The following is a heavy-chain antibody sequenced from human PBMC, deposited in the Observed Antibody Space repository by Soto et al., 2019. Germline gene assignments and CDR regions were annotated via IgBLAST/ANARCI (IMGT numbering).Heavy chain of an antibody. CDR3: AGIIVVVSAASRTWFDN. CDR2: IYTSGST. V-gene: IGHV4-4*07. CDR1: GGSISSYY. Sequence: PSETLSLTCTASGGSISSYYWSWIRQPAGKGLEWIGRIYTSGSTNYNPSLKSRVTMSVDTSKNQFSLKLSTVTAADTAVYYCAGIIVVVSAASRTWFDNWGQGTLVTVSS. D-gene: IGHD2-2*01. J-gene: IGHJ5*02.